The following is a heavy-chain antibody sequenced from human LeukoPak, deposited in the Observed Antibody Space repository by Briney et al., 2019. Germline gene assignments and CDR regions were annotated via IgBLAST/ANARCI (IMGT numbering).Heavy chain of an antibody. Sequence: GGSLRLSCAASGFTFSSYAMHWVRQAPGKGLEWVAVISYDGSNEYYADSVKGRFTISRDNSKNTLYLQMNSLRAEDTAVYYCARPGEYNWNDFDYWGQGTLVTVSS. CDR2: ISYDGSNE. D-gene: IGHD1-1*01. CDR3: ARPGEYNWNDFDY. CDR1: GFTFSSYA. V-gene: IGHV3-30*04. J-gene: IGHJ4*02.